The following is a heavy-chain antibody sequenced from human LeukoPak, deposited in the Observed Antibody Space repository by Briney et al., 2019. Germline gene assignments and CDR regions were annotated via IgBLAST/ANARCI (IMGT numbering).Heavy chain of an antibody. CDR1: GVTFSSYA. V-gene: IGHV3-30*04. Sequence: GGSLRLSCAASGVTFSSYAMHWVRQAPGKGLEWVAVISYDGSNKYYADSVKGRFTISRDNSQNTLYLQMNSLRAEDTAVYYCARARCSGGSCYSPYYYYYYGMDVWGKGTTVTVSS. CDR2: ISYDGSNK. J-gene: IGHJ6*04. D-gene: IGHD2-15*01. CDR3: ARARCSGGSCYSPYYYYYYGMDV.